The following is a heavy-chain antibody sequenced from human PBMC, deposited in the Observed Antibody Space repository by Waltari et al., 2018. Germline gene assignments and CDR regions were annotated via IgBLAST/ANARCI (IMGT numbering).Heavy chain of an antibody. Sequence: GVTVSSSYMSWVRQAPGKGLEWVSYLSAGGDTYFAGSLQGRVTISRDDSKNSLFLQMNSLSAADTAVYYCAKGTIFAGALDYWGQGALVTVSS. D-gene: IGHD3-3*02. CDR1: GVTVSSSY. V-gene: IGHV3-53*01. CDR2: LSAGGDT. J-gene: IGHJ4*02. CDR3: AKGTIFAGALDY.